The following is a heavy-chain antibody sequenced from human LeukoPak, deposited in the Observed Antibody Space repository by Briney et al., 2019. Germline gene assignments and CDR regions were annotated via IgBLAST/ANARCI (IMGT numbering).Heavy chain of an antibody. D-gene: IGHD3-10*01. J-gene: IGHJ6*03. CDR1: GYTFTSYG. Sequence: ASVKVSCKASGYTFTSYGISWVRQAPGQGLEWMGWISAYNGNTNYAQKLQGRVTMTTDTSTSTAYMELRSLRSDDTAVYYCAREAYSNYDLLWFGPVSIPYYYYYYMDVWGKGTTVTVSS. V-gene: IGHV1-18*01. CDR2: ISAYNGNT. CDR3: AREAYSNYDLLWFGPVSIPYYYYYYMDV.